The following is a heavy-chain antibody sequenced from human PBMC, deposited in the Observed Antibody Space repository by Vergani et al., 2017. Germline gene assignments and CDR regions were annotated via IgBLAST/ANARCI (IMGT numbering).Heavy chain of an antibody. J-gene: IGHJ4*02. CDR1: GFTFSSYA. V-gene: IGHV3-30-3*01. CDR3: ARDEVAKWLVHNYFDY. D-gene: IGHD6-19*01. CDR2: ISYDGSNK. Sequence: VQLVESGGGLVQPGGSLRLSCAASGFTFSSYAMHWVRQAPGKGLEWVAVISYDGSNKYYADSVKGRFTISRDNSKNTLYLQMNSLRAEDTAVYYCARDEVAKWLVHNYFDYWGQGTLVTVSS.